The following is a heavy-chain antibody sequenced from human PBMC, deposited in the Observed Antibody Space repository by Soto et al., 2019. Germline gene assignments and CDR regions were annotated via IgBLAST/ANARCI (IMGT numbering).Heavy chain of an antibody. V-gene: IGHV1-2*04. CDR1: VYALTGYY. J-gene: IGHJ6*02. CDR3: ARDHLYYGMDV. CDR2: INPNSGGT. Sequence: XVEGSCEASVYALTGYYLGWVRQAPGQGREWMGWINPNSGGTNYAQKFQGWVTMTRDTSISSAYMELRRLRSDDTAVYYCARDHLYYGMDVWGQGTTVTVSS.